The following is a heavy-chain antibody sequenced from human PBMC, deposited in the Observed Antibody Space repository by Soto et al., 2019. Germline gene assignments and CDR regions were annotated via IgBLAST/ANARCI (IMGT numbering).Heavy chain of an antibody. CDR3: ARAPTYYYDSSGYNDY. J-gene: IGHJ4*02. V-gene: IGHV3-7*01. D-gene: IGHD3-22*01. CDR2: IKQDGSEK. Sequence: GGSLRLSCAASGFIFSSYWMSWVRQAPGKGLEWVANIKQDGSEKYYVDSVKGRFTISRDNAKNSLYLQINSLRAEDTAVYYCARAPTYYYDSSGYNDYWGQGTLVTVSS. CDR1: GFIFSSYW.